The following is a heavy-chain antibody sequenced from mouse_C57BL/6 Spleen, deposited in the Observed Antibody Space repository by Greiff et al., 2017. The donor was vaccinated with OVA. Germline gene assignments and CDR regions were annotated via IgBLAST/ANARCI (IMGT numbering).Heavy chain of an antibody. Sequence: EVQLQESGPELVKPGASVKISCKASGYSFTGYYMNWVKQSPEKSLEWIGEINPSTGGTTYNQKFKAKATLTVDKSSSTAYMQLKSLTSEDSAVYYCASFDYDAFAYWGQGTLVTVSA. CDR1: GYSFTGYY. CDR2: INPSTGGT. J-gene: IGHJ3*01. V-gene: IGHV1-42*01. CDR3: ASFDYDAFAY. D-gene: IGHD2-4*01.